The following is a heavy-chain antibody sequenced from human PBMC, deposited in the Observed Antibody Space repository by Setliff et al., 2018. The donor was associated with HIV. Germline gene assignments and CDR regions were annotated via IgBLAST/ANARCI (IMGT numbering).Heavy chain of an antibody. V-gene: IGHV7-4-1*02. CDR1: GYSFINYA. Sequence: ASVKVSCKASGYSFINYAMNWVRQAPGQGLEWMGWVNTQTGSPTYAQAFTGRFVFSVDTSITTAYLEISSLKAGDTAVYYCARALYGEYGGDLNWLDPWGQGTLVTVSS. J-gene: IGHJ5*02. CDR2: VNTQTGSP. D-gene: IGHD4-17*01. CDR3: ARALYGEYGGDLNWLDP.